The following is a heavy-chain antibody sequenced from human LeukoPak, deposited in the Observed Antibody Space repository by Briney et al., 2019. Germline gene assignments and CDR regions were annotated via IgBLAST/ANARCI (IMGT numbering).Heavy chain of an antibody. CDR1: GFTFSGSA. CDR3: AKSVLGYVGATGHDAFDI. J-gene: IGHJ3*02. Sequence: GGSLRLSCAASGFTFSGSAMHWVRQASGKGLEWVGRIRSKANSYATAYAASVKGRFTISRDDSKNTAYLQMNSLRAEDTAVYYCAKSVLGYVGATGHDAFDIWGQGTMVTVSS. V-gene: IGHV3-73*01. CDR2: IRSKANSYAT. D-gene: IGHD1-26*01.